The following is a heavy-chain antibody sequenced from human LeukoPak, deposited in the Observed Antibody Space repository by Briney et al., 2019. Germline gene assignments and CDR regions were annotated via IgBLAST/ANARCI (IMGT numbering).Heavy chain of an antibody. CDR3: AKAGSYDRYYFDY. CDR1: GFTFSSYA. J-gene: IGHJ4*02. D-gene: IGHD1-26*01. Sequence: PGGSPRLSCAASGFTFSSYAMSWVRQAPGKGLEWVSAISGSGGSTYYADSVKGRFTISRDNSKNTLYLQMNSLRAEDTAVYYCAKAGSYDRYYFDYWGQGTLVTVSS. V-gene: IGHV3-23*01. CDR2: ISGSGGST.